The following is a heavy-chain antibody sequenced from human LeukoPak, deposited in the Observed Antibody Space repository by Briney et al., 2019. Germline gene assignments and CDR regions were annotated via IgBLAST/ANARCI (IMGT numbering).Heavy chain of an antibody. V-gene: IGHV3-23*01. CDR3: AKDQGYSYGYADY. D-gene: IGHD5-18*01. CDR1: GLTFSSYA. CDR2: ISGSGGST. Sequence: GGSLRLSCAASGLTFSSYAMSWVRQAPGKGLEWVSAISGSGGSTYYADSVKGRFTISRDNSKNTLYLQMNSLRAEDTAVYYCAKDQGYSYGYADYWGQGTLVTVSS. J-gene: IGHJ4*02.